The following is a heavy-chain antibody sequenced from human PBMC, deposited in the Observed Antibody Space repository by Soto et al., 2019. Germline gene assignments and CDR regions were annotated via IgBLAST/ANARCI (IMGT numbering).Heavy chain of an antibody. J-gene: IGHJ4*02. D-gene: IGHD4-17*01. V-gene: IGHV3-30*18. Sequence: QVQLVESGGGVVQPGRSLRLSCAASGFTFSSYGMHWVRQAPGKGLEWVAVISYDGSNKYYADSVKGRFTISRDNSKNTVYLQRNSLRAEDTAVYYCAKDSDKGYGDSRDIYSWGQGTLVTVSS. CDR2: ISYDGSNK. CDR1: GFTFSSYG. CDR3: AKDSDKGYGDSRDIYS.